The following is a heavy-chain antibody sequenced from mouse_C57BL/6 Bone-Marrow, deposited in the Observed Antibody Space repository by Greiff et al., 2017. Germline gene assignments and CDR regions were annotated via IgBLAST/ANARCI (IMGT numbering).Heavy chain of an antibody. CDR2: IDPENGDT. Sequence: VQLQQSGAELVRPGASVKLSCTASGFNIKDDYMHWVKQRPEQGLEWIGWIDPENGDTEYASTFQGKATITADTSSNTAYLQLSSLTSEDTAGYSCIYLYAYYFCWSFDVWGTGTTVTVSS. D-gene: IGHD2-3*01. CDR1: GFNIKDDY. J-gene: IGHJ1*03. CDR3: IYLYAYYFCWSFDV. V-gene: IGHV14-4*01.